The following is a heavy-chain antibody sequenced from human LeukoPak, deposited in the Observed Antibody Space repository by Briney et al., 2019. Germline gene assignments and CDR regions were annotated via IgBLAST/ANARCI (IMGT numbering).Heavy chain of an antibody. J-gene: IGHJ6*02. D-gene: IGHD6-13*01. Sequence: GASVKVSCKASGGTFSSYAISWVRQAPGQGLEWMGGIIPIFGTANYAQKFQGRVTITADESTSTAYMELSSLRSEDTAVYYCAREVKQQLYFSPVYYYGMDVWGQGTTVTVSS. CDR3: AREVKQQLYFSPVYYYGMDV. CDR2: IIPIFGTA. CDR1: GGTFSSYA. V-gene: IGHV1-69*13.